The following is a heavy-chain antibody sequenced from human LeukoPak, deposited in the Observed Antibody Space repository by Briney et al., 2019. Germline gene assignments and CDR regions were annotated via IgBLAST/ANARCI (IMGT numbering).Heavy chain of an antibody. CDR3: ARVEYSSSSFGY. J-gene: IGHJ4*02. CDR1: GFPFTDHH. D-gene: IGHD6-13*01. V-gene: IGHV1-46*01. CDR2: INPSSGGT. Sequence: ASVKVSCKASGFPFTDHHMHWVRQAPGQGPEWMGLINPSSGGTSSAQRFQGRVTMTRDTSTRTVYMELNNLTSEDTAVYYCARVEYSSSSFGYWGQGTLVTVSS.